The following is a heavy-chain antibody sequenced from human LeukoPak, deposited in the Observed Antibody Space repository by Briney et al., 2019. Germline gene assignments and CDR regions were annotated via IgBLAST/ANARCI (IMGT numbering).Heavy chain of an antibody. CDR2: IYPGDSGT. CDR3: ARPVDANDAFDI. D-gene: IGHD6-19*01. V-gene: IGHV5-51*01. CDR1: GYSFTSYW. J-gene: IGHJ3*02. Sequence: GESLKISCKGSGYSFTSYWVGWVRQMPGKGLEWMGIIYPGDSGTRYSPSLQGQVTISADKSISTAYLQWSSLKASDTAMYYCARPVDANDAFDIWGQGTMVTVSS.